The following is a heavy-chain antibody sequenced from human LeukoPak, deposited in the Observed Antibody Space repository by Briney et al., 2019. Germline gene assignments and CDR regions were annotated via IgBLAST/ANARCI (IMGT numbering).Heavy chain of an antibody. V-gene: IGHV1-18*01. CDR3: ALVNVFDY. Sequence: ASVTVSCKPSGYTFISYGISWVRQAPGQGLEWMGWISVYNGITNYAQKFQGRVTMTTDTSTSTAYMELRSLRSDDTAVYYCALVNVFDYWGQGTLVTVSS. CDR2: ISVYNGIT. J-gene: IGHJ4*02. CDR1: GYTFISYG.